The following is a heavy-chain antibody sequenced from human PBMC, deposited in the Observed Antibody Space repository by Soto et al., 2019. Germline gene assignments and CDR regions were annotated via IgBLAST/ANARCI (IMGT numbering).Heavy chain of an antibody. D-gene: IGHD6-13*01. CDR3: ARGLGSSSWYKGFDP. CDR2: MNPNSGNT. V-gene: IGHV1-8*01. Sequence: ASVKVSCKASGYTFTSYDINWVRQATGQGLEWIGWMNPNSGNTGYAQKFQGRVTMTRNTSISTAYMELSSLRSEDTAVYYCARGLGSSSWYKGFDPWGQGTLVTVSS. J-gene: IGHJ5*02. CDR1: GYTFTSYD.